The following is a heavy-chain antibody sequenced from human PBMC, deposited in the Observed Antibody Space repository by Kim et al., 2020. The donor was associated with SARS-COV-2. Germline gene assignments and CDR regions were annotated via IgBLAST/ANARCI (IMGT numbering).Heavy chain of an antibody. J-gene: IGHJ6*02. V-gene: IGHV1-46*01. CDR2: INPSGGST. D-gene: IGHD2-15*01. Sequence: ASVKVSCKASGYTFTSYYMHWVRQAPGQGLEWMGIINPSGGSTSYAQKFQGRVTMTRDTSTSTVYMELSSLRSEDTAVYYCARDGIYCSGGSCYSDYYYGMDVWGQGTTVTVSS. CDR1: GYTFTSYY. CDR3: ARDGIYCSGGSCYSDYYYGMDV.